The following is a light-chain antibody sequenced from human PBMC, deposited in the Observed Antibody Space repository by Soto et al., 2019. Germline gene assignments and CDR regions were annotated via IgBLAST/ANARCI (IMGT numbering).Light chain of an antibody. CDR2: DAS. CDR1: QSISSW. J-gene: IGKJ1*01. Sequence: DIQMTQSPATLSASVGDRVTITCRASQSISSWLAWYQQKPGKVPKLLIDDASSLESGFPSRFGGSGSGTEFTLTISSLQPDDFATYYCQQYNTYPWTFGQGTKVEIK. CDR3: QQYNTYPWT. V-gene: IGKV1-5*01.